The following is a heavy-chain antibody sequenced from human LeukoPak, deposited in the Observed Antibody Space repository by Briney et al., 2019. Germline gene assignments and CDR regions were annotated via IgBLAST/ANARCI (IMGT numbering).Heavy chain of an antibody. CDR2: INHSGST. V-gene: IGHV4-34*01. CDR1: GGSISSGGYS. J-gene: IGHJ4*02. D-gene: IGHD7-27*01. CDR3: AREWRWGRYFDY. Sequence: PSETLSLTCAVSGGSISSGGYSWSWIRQPPGKGLEWIGEINHSGSTNYNPSLKSRVTISVDTSKNQFSLKLSSVTAADTAVYYCAREWRWGRYFDYWGQGTLVTVSS.